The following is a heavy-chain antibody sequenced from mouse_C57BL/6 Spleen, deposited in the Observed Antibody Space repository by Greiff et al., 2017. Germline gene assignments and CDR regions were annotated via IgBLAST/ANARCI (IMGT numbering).Heavy chain of an antibody. CDR2: IDPENGDT. Sequence: VQLQQSGAELVRPGASVKLSCTASGFNIKDDYMHWVKQRPEQGLEWIGWIDPENGDTAYASKFQGKATITADTSSNTAYLQLSSLTSEDTAVYYCTTTNYYDYDEVPDYWGQGTTLTVSS. CDR3: TTTNYYDYDEVPDY. CDR1: GFNIKDDY. D-gene: IGHD2-4*01. V-gene: IGHV14-4*01. J-gene: IGHJ2*01.